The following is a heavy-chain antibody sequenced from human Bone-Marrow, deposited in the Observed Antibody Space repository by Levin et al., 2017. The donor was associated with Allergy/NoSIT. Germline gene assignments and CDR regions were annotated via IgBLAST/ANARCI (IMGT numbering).Heavy chain of an antibody. V-gene: IGHV3-33*01. CDR3: ARDYGTMAVTVAGRLGYFDY. Sequence: RAGGSLRLSCSVSEVSISFNGMHWVRQAPGKGLEWVALIWYDGSKKYYADSVKGRFTISRDNSKNTLFLQMDSLRVEDTAVYYCARDYGTMAVTVAGRLGYFDYWGQGTLVTVSS. CDR2: IWYDGSKK. CDR1: EVSISFNG. D-gene: IGHD6-19*01. J-gene: IGHJ4*02.